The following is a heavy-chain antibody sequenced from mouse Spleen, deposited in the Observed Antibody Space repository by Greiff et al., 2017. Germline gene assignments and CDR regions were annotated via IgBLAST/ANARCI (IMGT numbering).Heavy chain of an antibody. V-gene: IGHV1-64*01. CDR2: IHPNSGST. J-gene: IGHJ3*01. CDR1: GFNIKDYY. CDR3: AKLGREGFAY. Sequence: QVQLQQSGAELVKPGASVKLSCTASGFNIKDYYMHWVKQRPGQGLEWIGMIHPNSGSTNYNEKFKSKATLTVDKSSSTAYMQLSSLTSEDSAVYYCAKLGREGFAYWGQGTLVTVSA. D-gene: IGHD4-1*01.